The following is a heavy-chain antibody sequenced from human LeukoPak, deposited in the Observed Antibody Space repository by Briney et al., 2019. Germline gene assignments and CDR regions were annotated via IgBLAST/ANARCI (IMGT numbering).Heavy chain of an antibody. J-gene: IGHJ6*03. CDR3: ARGRRRYSSSSYYMDV. V-gene: IGHV4-34*01. Sequence: SETLSLTCTVSGGSISSYYWSWIRQPPGKGLEWIGEIIHSGSTNYNPSLKSRITISVDTSKNQFSLKLSSVTAADTAVYYCARGRRRYSSSSYYMDVWGKGTTVTVSS. CDR2: IIHSGST. D-gene: IGHD6-6*01. CDR1: GGSISSYY.